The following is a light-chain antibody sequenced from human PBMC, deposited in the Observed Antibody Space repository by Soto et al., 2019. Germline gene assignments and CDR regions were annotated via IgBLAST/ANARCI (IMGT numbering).Light chain of an antibody. CDR3: QQYNNWPSHIT. CDR2: DAS. Sequence: EIVLTQSPATLSLSPGERATLSCRASQSVSSYLAWYQQKPGQAPRLLIYDASNRATGIPARFSGNGFGTDFTLTISSLEPEDFAAYYCQQYNNWPSHITFGPGTKVDIK. J-gene: IGKJ3*01. CDR1: QSVSSY. V-gene: IGKV3-11*01.